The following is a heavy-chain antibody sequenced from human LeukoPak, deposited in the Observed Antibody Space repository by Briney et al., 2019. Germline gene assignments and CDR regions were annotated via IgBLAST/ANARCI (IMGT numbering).Heavy chain of an antibody. CDR3: AKGRGGLVHLALDY. CDR1: GFTFDDYA. J-gene: IGHJ4*02. CDR2: ISWNSGSI. Sequence: GGSLRLSCAASGFTFDDYAIHWVRQAPGKGLEWVSGISWNSGSIGYADSVKGRFTISRDNAKNSLYLQMNSLRAEDMGLYYCAKGRGGLVHLALDYWGQGTLVTVSS. V-gene: IGHV3-9*03. D-gene: IGHD6-6*01.